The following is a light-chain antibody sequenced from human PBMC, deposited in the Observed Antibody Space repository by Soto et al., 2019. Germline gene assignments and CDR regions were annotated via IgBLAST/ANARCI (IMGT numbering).Light chain of an antibody. CDR2: GAY. CDR1: QSINSD. V-gene: IGKV3-15*01. J-gene: IGKJ1*01. Sequence: EIVMTQSSATLSVSPGERGILSCRASQSINSDLAWYQQKPGQAPRFLIYGAYTRATGIPARFSGSGSGTQFTLTISSLQSEDSALYYCQHYNNWPWTFGQGTKVDI. CDR3: QHYNNWPWT.